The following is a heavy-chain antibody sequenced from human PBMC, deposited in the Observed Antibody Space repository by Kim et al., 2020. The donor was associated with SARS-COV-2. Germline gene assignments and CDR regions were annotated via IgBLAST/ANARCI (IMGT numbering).Heavy chain of an antibody. V-gene: IGHV3-9*01. D-gene: IGHD3-10*01. Sequence: GGSLRLSCAASGFTFDDYAMHWVRQAPGKGLEWVSGISWNSGSIGYADSVKGRFTISRDNAKNSLYLQMNSLRAEDTALYYCAKDMARGGFYYFDYWGQGTLVTVSS. CDR2: ISWNSGSI. J-gene: IGHJ4*02. CDR1: GFTFDDYA. CDR3: AKDMARGGFYYFDY.